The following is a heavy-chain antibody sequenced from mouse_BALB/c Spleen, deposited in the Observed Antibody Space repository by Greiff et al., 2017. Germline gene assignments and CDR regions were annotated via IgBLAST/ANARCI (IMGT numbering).Heavy chain of an antibody. CDR3: ARDGDGNYGNWYFDV. D-gene: IGHD2-1*01. CDR2: IWAGGST. V-gene: IGHV2-9*02. Sequence: QVQLQQSGPGLVAPSQSLSITCTVSGFSLTSYGVHWVRQPPGKGLEWLGVIWAGGSTNYNSALMSRLSISKDNSKSQVFLKMNSLQTDDTAMYYCARDGDGNYGNWYFDVWGAGTTVTVSS. CDR1: GFSLTSYG. J-gene: IGHJ1*01.